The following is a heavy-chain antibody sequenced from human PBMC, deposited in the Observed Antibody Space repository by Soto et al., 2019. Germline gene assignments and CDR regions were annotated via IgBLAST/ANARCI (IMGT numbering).Heavy chain of an antibody. Sequence: QVQLQESGPGLVKPSETLSLTCTVSGGSISSYYWSGIRQPPGKGLEWIGYIYYSGSTNYNPSLKSRVTISVDTSKNPFSLMLSSVTAADTAVYYCARRYGYAVDIWGQGTMVTVSS. D-gene: IGHD4-17*01. V-gene: IGHV4-59*01. CDR2: IYYSGST. CDR3: ARRYGYAVDI. CDR1: GGSISSYY. J-gene: IGHJ3*02.